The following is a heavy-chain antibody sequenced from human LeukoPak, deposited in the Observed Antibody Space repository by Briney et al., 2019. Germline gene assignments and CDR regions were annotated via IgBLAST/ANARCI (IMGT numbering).Heavy chain of an antibody. CDR3: AREVAPIAVDGPRTYYFDY. V-gene: IGHV1-18*01. CDR2: ISAYNGNT. Sequence: ASVKVSCKASGYTFTSYAISWVRQAPGQGLEWMGWISAYNGNTNYAQKLQGRVTMTTDTSTSTAYMELRSLRSDDTAVYYCAREVAPIAVDGPRTYYFDYWGQGTLVTVSS. D-gene: IGHD6-19*01. CDR1: GYTFTSYA. J-gene: IGHJ4*02.